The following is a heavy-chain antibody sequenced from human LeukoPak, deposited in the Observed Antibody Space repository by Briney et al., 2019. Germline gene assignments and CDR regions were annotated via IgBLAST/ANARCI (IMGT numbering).Heavy chain of an antibody. D-gene: IGHD3-22*01. J-gene: IGHJ4*02. CDR1: GYSISSGYY. CDR3: ARAGYDSSGYWY. Sequence: PSETLSLTCTVSGYSISSGYYWGWIRPPPGKGLEWIGSIYHSGSTYYNPSLKSRVTISVDTSKNQFSLKLSSVTAADTAVYYCARAGYDSSGYWYWGQGTLVTVSS. V-gene: IGHV4-38-2*02. CDR2: IYHSGST.